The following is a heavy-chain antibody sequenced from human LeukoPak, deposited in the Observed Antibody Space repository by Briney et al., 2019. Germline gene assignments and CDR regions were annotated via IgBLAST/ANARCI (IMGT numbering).Heavy chain of an antibody. Sequence: SETLSLTCIVSGGSISSGSHYWSWIRQPAGKGLEWIGRIYTSGSTNYNPSLKSRVTISVDTSKNQFSLKLSSVTAADTAVYYCARTKDVTEYYFDYWGQGTLVTVSS. CDR2: IYTSGST. CDR1: GGSISSGSHY. J-gene: IGHJ4*02. CDR3: ARTKDVTEYYFDY. D-gene: IGHD1-14*01. V-gene: IGHV4-61*02.